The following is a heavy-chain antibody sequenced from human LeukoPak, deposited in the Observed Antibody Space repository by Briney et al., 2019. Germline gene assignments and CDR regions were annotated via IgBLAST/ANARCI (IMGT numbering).Heavy chain of an antibody. CDR2: IRYDGSNK. D-gene: IGHD5-24*01. CDR1: GFTFSSYG. CDR3: AKDREMATIIDY. Sequence: GGSLRLSCAASGFTFSSYGMNWVRQAPGKGLEWVAFIRYDGSNKYYADSVKGRFTISRDNSKNTLYLQMNSLRAEDTAVYYCAKDREMATIIDYWGQGTLVTVSS. V-gene: IGHV3-30*02. J-gene: IGHJ4*02.